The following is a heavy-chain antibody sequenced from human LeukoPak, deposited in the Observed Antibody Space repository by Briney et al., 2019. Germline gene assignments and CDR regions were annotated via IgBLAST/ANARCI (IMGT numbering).Heavy chain of an antibody. D-gene: IGHD3-10*01. J-gene: IGHJ3*02. Sequence: PSETLSLTCTVSGGSISSHYWSWIRQPPGKGLEWIGYIYYSGSTYYNPSLKSRVTISVDTSKNQFSLKLSSVTAADTAVYYCARDQSTMVRGVIIGDAFDIWGQGTMVTVSS. CDR3: ARDQSTMVRGVIIGDAFDI. CDR1: GGSISSHY. V-gene: IGHV4-59*11. CDR2: IYYSGST.